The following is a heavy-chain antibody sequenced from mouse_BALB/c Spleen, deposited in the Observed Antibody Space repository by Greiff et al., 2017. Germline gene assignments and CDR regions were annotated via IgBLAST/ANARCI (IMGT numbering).Heavy chain of an antibody. CDR1: GFSLTSYG. V-gene: IGHV2-2*02. J-gene: IGHJ2*01. Sequence: QVQLQQPGPGLVQPSQSLSITCTVSGFSLTSYGVHWVRQSPGKGLEWLGVIWSGGSTDYNAAFISRLSISKDNSKSQVFFKMNSLQANDTAIYYCARNNGNYYFDYWGQGTTLTVSS. D-gene: IGHD2-1*01. CDR2: IWSGGST. CDR3: ARNNGNYYFDY.